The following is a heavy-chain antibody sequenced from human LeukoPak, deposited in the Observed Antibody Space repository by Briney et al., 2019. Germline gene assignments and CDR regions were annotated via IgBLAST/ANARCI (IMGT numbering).Heavy chain of an antibody. CDR1: VVSMNGYY. V-gene: IGHV4-4*07. D-gene: IGHD3-22*01. J-gene: IGHJ4*02. CDR2: VDSSGNT. Sequence: SETLSLTCSVSVVSMNGYYWSWLRQSAGNRLEWIGHVDSSGNTNYNPSLESRVTMSVDTSKKQFSLKLSSVTAADTAVYYCARTSYYYDGSGYYFFDYWGQGTLVTVSS. CDR3: ARTSYYYDGSGYYFFDY.